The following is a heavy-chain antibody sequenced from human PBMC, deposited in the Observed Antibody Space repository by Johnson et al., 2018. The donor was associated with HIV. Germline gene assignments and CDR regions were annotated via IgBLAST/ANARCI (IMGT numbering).Heavy chain of an antibody. V-gene: IGHV3-66*01. Sequence: MQLVESGGGLVQPGGSLRLSCAASGFTVSSNYMSWVRQAPGQGLEWVSIIYSGGNTYYADSIKGRFTISRDNSKNALFLQMNNLGPEDAGIYFCAKTYYGGNDDAFDLWGQGTMVTVSS. J-gene: IGHJ3*01. CDR2: IYSGGNT. CDR3: AKTYYGGNDDAFDL. D-gene: IGHD4-23*01. CDR1: GFTVSSNY.